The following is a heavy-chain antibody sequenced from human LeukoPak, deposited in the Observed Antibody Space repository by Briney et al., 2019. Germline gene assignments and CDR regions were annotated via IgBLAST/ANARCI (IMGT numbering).Heavy chain of an antibody. V-gene: IGHV3-9*02. D-gene: IGHD3-10*01. CDR1: GFTSDDHA. Sequence: GGSLRLSCAVSGFTSDDHAMHWVRQASGKGLEWVAGIMWRSGSTGYGDSVKGRFTNSRDNAKKSLYLQMNGLRVEDTAFYYCTKDLTPGGADVWGQGTTVTVSS. CDR2: IMWRSGST. J-gene: IGHJ6*02. CDR3: TKDLTPGGADV.